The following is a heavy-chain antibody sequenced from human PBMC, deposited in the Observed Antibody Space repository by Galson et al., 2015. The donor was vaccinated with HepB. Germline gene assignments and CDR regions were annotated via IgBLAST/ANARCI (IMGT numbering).Heavy chain of an antibody. V-gene: IGHV3-21*01. Sequence: SLRLSCAASGFTFSSYSMNWVRQAPGKGLEWDSSISSSSSYIYYADSVKGRFTISRDNAKNSLYLQMNSLRAEDTAVYYCARRFGELSTPNGMDVWGQGTTVTVSS. D-gene: IGHD3-10*01. CDR3: ARRFGELSTPNGMDV. CDR1: GFTFSSYS. J-gene: IGHJ6*02. CDR2: ISSSSSYI.